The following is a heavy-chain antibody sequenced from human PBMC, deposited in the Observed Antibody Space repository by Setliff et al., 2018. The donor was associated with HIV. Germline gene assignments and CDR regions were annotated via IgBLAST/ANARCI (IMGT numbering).Heavy chain of an antibody. CDR2: IQTSGST. Sequence: SETLSLTCTVSGASISSGSYFWGWFRQPAGKGLEWIGHIQTSGSTKYNPSLKSRVTISEDTSKNQFSLKVNSVTAADTAMYFCARESPDGLDYWGQGTLVTVSS. D-gene: IGHD2-8*01. CDR3: ARESPDGLDY. V-gene: IGHV4-61*09. J-gene: IGHJ4*02. CDR1: GASISSGSYF.